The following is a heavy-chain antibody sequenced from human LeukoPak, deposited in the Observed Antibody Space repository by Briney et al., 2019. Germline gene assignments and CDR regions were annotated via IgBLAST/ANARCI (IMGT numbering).Heavy chain of an antibody. CDR3: ARLRGSYAFDI. D-gene: IGHD3-10*01. J-gene: IGHJ3*02. CDR2: IYTSGST. Sequence: SETLSLTCTVSGGSISSHYWSWIRQPPGKGLEWIGYIYTSGSTNYNPSLTSRVTISVDTSKNQFSLKLSSVTAADTAVYYCARLRGSYAFDIWGQGTMVTVSS. CDR1: GGSISSHY. V-gene: IGHV4-4*09.